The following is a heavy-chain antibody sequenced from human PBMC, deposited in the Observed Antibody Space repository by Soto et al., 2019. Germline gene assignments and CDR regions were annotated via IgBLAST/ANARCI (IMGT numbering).Heavy chain of an antibody. Sequence: ASVKVSCKASGYTFTSYGISWVRQAPGQGLEWMGWISAYNGNTNYAQSLQGRVTMTTDTSTTTAYMELRNLNSDDTDVYYCARVSPSSRAAEPWGQGTLVTVSS. J-gene: IGHJ4*02. V-gene: IGHV1-18*01. CDR1: GYTFTSYG. D-gene: IGHD6-13*01. CDR2: ISAYNGNT. CDR3: ARVSPSSRAAEP.